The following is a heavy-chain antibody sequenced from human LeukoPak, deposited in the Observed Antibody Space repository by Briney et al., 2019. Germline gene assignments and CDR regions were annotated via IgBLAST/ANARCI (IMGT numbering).Heavy chain of an antibody. J-gene: IGHJ4*02. Sequence: ASLKLCCKVSGYTLTPLSMHCVPQAPGTGPEGRGGFGPEDGVTVYAQKFQGRITMTGGTSTDPAYMELSSVRSEETAVYYCARKGPYGDYPYGGQGPLATVS. CDR3: ARKGPYGDYPY. CDR1: GYTLTPLS. CDR2: FGPEDGVT. V-gene: IGHV1-24*01. D-gene: IGHD4-17*01.